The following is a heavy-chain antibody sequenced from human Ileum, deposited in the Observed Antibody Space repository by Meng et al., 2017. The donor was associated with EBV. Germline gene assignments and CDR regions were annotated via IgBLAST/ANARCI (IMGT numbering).Heavy chain of an antibody. J-gene: IGHJ4*02. CDR1: GYTFTNYG. CDR3: ARVEVGITSGDY. Sequence: QAQLGQSGGEVKKPWASVKVSCKASGYTFTNYGITWVRQAPGQGLEWMGWISAYNGNTNYAQTLQGRVTMTTDTSTSTAYMELGSLRSDDTAVYYCARVEVGITSGDYWGQGTLVTVSS. CDR2: ISAYNGNT. D-gene: IGHD1-26*01. V-gene: IGHV1-18*01.